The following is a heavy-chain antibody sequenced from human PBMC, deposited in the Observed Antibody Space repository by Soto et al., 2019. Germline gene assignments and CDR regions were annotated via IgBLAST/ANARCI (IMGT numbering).Heavy chain of an antibody. CDR3: VRDPDGHIDFDY. V-gene: IGHV1-18*01. J-gene: IGHJ4*02. CDR1: GYTFTSYG. Sequence: QVQLVQSGAEVKEPGAPVKISCKASGYTFTSYGISWVRQAPGQGLEWMSWISAYNGDTNYAQKVQGRVTMTTDTSTSTAFMELRSLRFDDTAVYYCVRDPDGHIDFDYWGQGTLVTVSS. CDR2: ISAYNGDT.